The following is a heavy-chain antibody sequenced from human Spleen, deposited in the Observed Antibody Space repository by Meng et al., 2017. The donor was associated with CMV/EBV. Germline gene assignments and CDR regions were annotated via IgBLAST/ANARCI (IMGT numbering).Heavy chain of an antibody. V-gene: IGHV3-48*03. CDR3: ARGPQTGVSYYYYYYGMDV. CDR1: GFTFSSYE. D-gene: IGHD1-1*01. J-gene: IGHJ6*02. Sequence: GESLKISCAASGFTFSSYEMNWVRQAPGKGLERISYISSYDSTTYHADSVKGRFTISRDNSKNTLFLQMNSLRAEDTAVYYCARGPQTGVSYYYYYYGMDVWGQGTTVTVSS. CDR2: ISSYDSTT.